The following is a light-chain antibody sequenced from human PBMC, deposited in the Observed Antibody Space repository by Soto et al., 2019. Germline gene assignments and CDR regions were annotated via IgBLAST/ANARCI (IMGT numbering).Light chain of an antibody. CDR1: QDINTN. V-gene: IGKV1-33*01. CDR2: DAS. Sequence: DIQMTQSPSSLSASVGDRVTITCQASQDINTNVIWYQQKPGKAPKLLIYDASDLETGVPSRFSGSGSGTGFTFTISSLQPEDFATYYCQQYESLPLTFGQGTRLEIK. J-gene: IGKJ5*01. CDR3: QQYESLPLT.